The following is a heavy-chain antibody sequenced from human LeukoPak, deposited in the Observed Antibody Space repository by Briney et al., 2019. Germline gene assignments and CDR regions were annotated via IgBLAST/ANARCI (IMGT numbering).Heavy chain of an antibody. J-gene: IGHJ3*02. D-gene: IGHD5-18*01. Sequence: GGSLRLSCAASGFTFGNFAMSWVRHAPEKGLEWVSTVKDGGAGAHYADSVKGRFTISRDNSRNPLYMDMNSLRAEDTAVYFCAKASSSYGNDAFDIWGQGTKVTVSS. CDR1: GFTFGNFA. CDR2: VKDGGAGA. CDR3: AKASSSYGNDAFDI. V-gene: IGHV3-23*01.